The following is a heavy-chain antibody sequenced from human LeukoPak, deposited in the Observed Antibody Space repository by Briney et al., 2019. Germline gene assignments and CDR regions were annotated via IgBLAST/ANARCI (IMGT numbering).Heavy chain of an antibody. Sequence: PGGSLRLSCAASGFTFSSYAMSWVRQAPGKGLEWVSAISGSGGSTYYADSVKGRFTISRDNSKNTLYLQMNSLRAEDTAVYYCAKYSPHYDSSGYSLTGGAPDIWGQGTMVTVSS. CDR3: AKYSPHYDSSGYSLTGGAPDI. D-gene: IGHD3-22*01. CDR1: GFTFSSYA. V-gene: IGHV3-23*01. J-gene: IGHJ3*02. CDR2: ISGSGGST.